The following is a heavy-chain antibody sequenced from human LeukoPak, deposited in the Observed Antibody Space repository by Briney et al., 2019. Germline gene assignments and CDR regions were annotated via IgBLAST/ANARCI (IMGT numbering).Heavy chain of an antibody. CDR3: ARDRRGYCSSTSCYVEFDP. V-gene: IGHV1-69*05. J-gene: IGHJ5*02. CDR2: ITPLFGTA. D-gene: IGHD2-2*01. CDR1: GGTFSKYT. Sequence: SVKVSCKASGGTFSKYTISWVRQRPGQGLEWMGGITPLFGTANYAQKFQGRVTMTRDTSITTAYMELSRLRSDDTAVYYCARDRRGYCSSTSCYVEFDPWGQGTLVTVSS.